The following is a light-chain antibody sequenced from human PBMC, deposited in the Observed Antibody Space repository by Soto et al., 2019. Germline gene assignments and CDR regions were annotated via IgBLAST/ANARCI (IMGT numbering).Light chain of an antibody. J-gene: IGKJ3*01. Sequence: EIVLTQSPGTLSLSPGERATLSCRASQSVSSSYLAWYQQKPGQAPRLLIYGASSRATGIPDRFSVSGSGTDFTLTISRLEPEDFAVYYCQQYGSSPMFTFGPGTKVEIK. V-gene: IGKV3-20*01. CDR1: QSVSSSY. CDR3: QQYGSSPMFT. CDR2: GAS.